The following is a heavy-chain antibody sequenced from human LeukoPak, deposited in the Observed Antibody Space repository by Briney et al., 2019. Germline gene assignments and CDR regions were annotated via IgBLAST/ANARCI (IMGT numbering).Heavy chain of an antibody. D-gene: IGHD3-16*02. CDR2: INSDGSTT. CDR3: TRDSSLPGI. Sequence: PGGSLRLSCAASGFTFSNAWMHWVRQAPGKGLVWVSYINSDGSTTTYADSVKGRFTISRDNAKNTLYLQMNSLRAEDTAVYYCTRDSSLPGIWGLGTMVTVSS. J-gene: IGHJ3*02. V-gene: IGHV3-74*03. CDR1: GFTFSNAW.